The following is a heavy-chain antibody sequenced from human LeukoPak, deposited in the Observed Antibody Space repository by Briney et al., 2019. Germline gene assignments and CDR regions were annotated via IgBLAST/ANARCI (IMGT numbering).Heavy chain of an antibody. CDR1: GGSFSGYY. V-gene: IGHV4-34*01. CDR3: ARDPDY. J-gene: IGHJ4*02. CDR2: INHSGST. Sequence: SPSETLSLTCAVYGGSFSGYYWSWIRQPPGEGLEWIGEINHSGSTNYNPSLKSRVTISIDTSKNQFSPKLSSVTAADTAVYYCARDPDYWGQGTLVTVSS.